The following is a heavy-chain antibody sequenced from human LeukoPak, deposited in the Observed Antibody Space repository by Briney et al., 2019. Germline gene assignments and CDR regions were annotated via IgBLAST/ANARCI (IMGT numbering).Heavy chain of an antibody. D-gene: IGHD7-27*01. CDR2: ISGDGGGT. V-gene: IGHV3-43*02. CDR3: AKDVGNEGTGDWSLWDL. Sequence: GGSLRLSCAASGFTFDDYAMHWVRQAPGKGLEWVAIISGDGGGTFYADSMKGRFTISRDNNKNSLYLQVNSLTTDDTAMYYCAKDVGNEGTGDWSLWDLWGQGTLVSVSS. J-gene: IGHJ5*02. CDR1: GFTFDDYA.